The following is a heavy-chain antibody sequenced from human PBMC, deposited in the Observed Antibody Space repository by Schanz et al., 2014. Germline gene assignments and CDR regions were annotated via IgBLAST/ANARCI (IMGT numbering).Heavy chain of an antibody. CDR2: IDGKSTTV. V-gene: IGHV3-48*01. J-gene: IGHJ4*02. CDR3: ARDAADFYDILTEEDY. Sequence: EADLVESGGGLIQRGESLRLSCSASGFSFSSYSMNWVRQAPGKGLEWLSYIDGKSTTVYYADSVKGRFTVSRDNARNSLYLQMNSLRAEDTAVYYCARDAADFYDILTEEDYWGQGTLVTVSS. CDR1: GFSFSSYS. D-gene: IGHD3-9*01.